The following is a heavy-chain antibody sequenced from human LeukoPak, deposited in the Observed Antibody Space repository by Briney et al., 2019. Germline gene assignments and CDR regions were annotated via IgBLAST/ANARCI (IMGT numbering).Heavy chain of an antibody. CDR3: AKAHFSSSWYFDY. CDR2: ITYDGSDK. CDR1: GFIFSNYG. Sequence: GGSLRLSCAASGFIFSNYGMHWVRQAPGEGLEWVALITYDGSDKYYTDAVKGRFTISRDNSKNTLYLQMNSLRAEDTAVYYCAKAHFSSSWYFDYWGQGTLVTVSS. D-gene: IGHD6-13*01. V-gene: IGHV3-30*18. J-gene: IGHJ4*02.